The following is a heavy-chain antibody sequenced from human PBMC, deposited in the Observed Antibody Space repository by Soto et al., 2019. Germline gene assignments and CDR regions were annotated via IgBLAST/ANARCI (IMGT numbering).Heavy chain of an antibody. D-gene: IGHD3-22*01. CDR2: ISYDGSNK. Sequence: QVQLVEFGGGVVQPGRSLRLSCAASGFTFSSYGMHWVRQAPGKGLEWVAVISYDGSNKYYADSVKGRFTISRDNSKNTLYLQMNSLRAEDTAVYYCAKTPTRYYYDSSGPEGYFQHWGQGTLVTVSS. J-gene: IGHJ1*01. CDR3: AKTPTRYYYDSSGPEGYFQH. CDR1: GFTFSSYG. V-gene: IGHV3-30*18.